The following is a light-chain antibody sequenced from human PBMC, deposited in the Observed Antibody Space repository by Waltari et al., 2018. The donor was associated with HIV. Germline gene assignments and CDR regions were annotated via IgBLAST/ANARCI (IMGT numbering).Light chain of an antibody. V-gene: IGKV3-20*01. Sequence: EIVLTHSPGSLSLAPGERATRTCRASQSVSSSYLAWYQQKPGQAPRLLIYGASSRATGIPDRFSGSGSGTDFTLTISRLEPEDFAVYYCQQYGSSPYTFGQGTKLEIK. CDR2: GAS. CDR3: QQYGSSPYT. J-gene: IGKJ2*01. CDR1: QSVSSSY.